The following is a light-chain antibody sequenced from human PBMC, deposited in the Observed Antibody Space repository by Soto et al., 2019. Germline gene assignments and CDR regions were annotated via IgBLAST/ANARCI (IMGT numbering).Light chain of an antibody. V-gene: IGKV1-39*01. CDR2: AES. CDR3: QQSYSTSIT. J-gene: IGKJ5*01. Sequence: DIQMTQSPSSLSASVGDRVTITCRASQSISSYLNWYQQKPGKAPKLLIYAESSLQTGVPSRFSGNGSGTDFTLTISSLQPEAFATYYRQQSYSTSITFGQWTRLEIK. CDR1: QSISSY.